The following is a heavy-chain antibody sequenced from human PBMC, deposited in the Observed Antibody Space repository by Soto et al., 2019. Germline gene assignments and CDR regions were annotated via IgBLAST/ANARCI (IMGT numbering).Heavy chain of an antibody. J-gene: IGHJ5*02. CDR2: INYKGST. CDR1: GDSISSGGHF. D-gene: IGHD6-6*01. Sequence: PSETLSLTCSVSGDSISSGGHFWSWIRQRPGKGLEWIGYINYKGSTYYNPSLKSRVTISVDTSKNQFSLRLSSATAADTAVFYCARGPPLYSSSSGGCFDPWGQGTPVTVSS. V-gene: IGHV4-31*03. CDR3: ARGPPLYSSSSGGCFDP.